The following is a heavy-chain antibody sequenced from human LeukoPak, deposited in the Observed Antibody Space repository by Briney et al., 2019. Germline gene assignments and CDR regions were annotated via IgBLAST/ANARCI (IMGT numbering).Heavy chain of an antibody. Sequence: ASVKVSCKASGYTSTSYGISWVRQAPGQGLEWMGWISAYNGNTNYAQKLQGRVTMTTDTSTSTAYMELRSLRSDDTAVYYCATRIAAAGLDYWGQGTLVTVSS. V-gene: IGHV1-18*01. CDR1: GYTSTSYG. CDR3: ATRIAAAGLDY. J-gene: IGHJ4*02. D-gene: IGHD6-13*01. CDR2: ISAYNGNT.